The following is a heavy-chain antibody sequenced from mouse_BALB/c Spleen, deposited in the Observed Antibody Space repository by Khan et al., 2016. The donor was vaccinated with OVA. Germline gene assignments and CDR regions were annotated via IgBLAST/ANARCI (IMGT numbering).Heavy chain of an antibody. J-gene: IGHJ2*02. CDR1: GYSITSNYA. CDR2: ISYSGST. Sequence: VQLQESGPGLVKPSQSLSLTCTVTGYSITSNYAWNWIRQFPGNKLEWMGYISYSGSTTYNPSLKSRISITRDTSKNPFFLQLKSVTTEDTATYYCARGNYYGYYFDYWGQGTSLTVSS. D-gene: IGHD1-1*01. CDR3: ARGNYYGYYFDY. V-gene: IGHV3-2*02.